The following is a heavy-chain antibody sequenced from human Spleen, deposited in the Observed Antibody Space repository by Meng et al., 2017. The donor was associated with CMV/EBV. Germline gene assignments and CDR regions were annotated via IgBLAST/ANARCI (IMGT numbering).Heavy chain of an antibody. CDR3: ARNVPGTSAYYD. Sequence: QVQLQESGPGLVKPSATLSLICAVSGYSISSTNWWGWIRQPPGKGLEWIGYIYYSGSTSYNPSLKSRVTMSVDTSKNQFSLNLNSVTAVDTAVYYCARNVPGTSAYYDWGQGTLVTVSS. CDR2: IYYSGST. J-gene: IGHJ4*02. V-gene: IGHV4-28*01. D-gene: IGHD3-22*01. CDR1: GYSISSTNW.